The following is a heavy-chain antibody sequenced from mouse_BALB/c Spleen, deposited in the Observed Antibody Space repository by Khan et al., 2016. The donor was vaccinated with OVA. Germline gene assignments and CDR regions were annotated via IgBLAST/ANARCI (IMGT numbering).Heavy chain of an antibody. Sequence: EVQLQESGAELVKPGASVKLSCTASGFNFKDTYMHWVKQRPEQGLEWIGRIDPANGNPNYDPKFQGKAPIPADTSSNTAYLQLSSLTSEDTAVYYGARINAWGQGTTLTVSA. CDR2: IDPANGNP. CDR1: GFNFKDTY. CDR3: ARINA. J-gene: IGHJ2*01. V-gene: IGHV14-3*02.